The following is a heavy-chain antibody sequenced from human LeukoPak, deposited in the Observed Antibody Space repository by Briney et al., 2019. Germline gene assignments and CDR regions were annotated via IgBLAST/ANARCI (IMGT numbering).Heavy chain of an antibody. CDR3: AKYDESSGWYALGWFDP. D-gene: IGHD6-19*01. CDR2: ISGSGGST. CDR1: GFTFSGYA. V-gene: IGHV3-23*01. Sequence: GGSLRLSCAASGFTFSGYAMSWVRQAPGKGLEWVSAISGSGGSTYYADSVKGRFTISRDNSKNTLYLQMNSLRAEDTAVYYCAKYDESSGWYALGWFDPWRQGTLVTVSS. J-gene: IGHJ5*02.